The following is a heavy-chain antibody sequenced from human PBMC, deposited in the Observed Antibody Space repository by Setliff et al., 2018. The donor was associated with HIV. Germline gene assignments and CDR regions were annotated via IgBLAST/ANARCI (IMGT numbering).Heavy chain of an antibody. J-gene: IGHJ4*02. V-gene: IGHV1-18*04. Sequence: ASVTVSCKASGYTFDSYGISWVRQAPGQGLEWMGWITEYNGNTNYAQKLQGSITITTATSTSTAYMQLRSLRSDDTAVYYCARYSNWTFEEHFDYWGQGTLVTVSS. CDR1: GYTFDSYG. D-gene: IGHD1-20*01. CDR3: ARYSNWTFEEHFDY. CDR2: ITEYNGNT.